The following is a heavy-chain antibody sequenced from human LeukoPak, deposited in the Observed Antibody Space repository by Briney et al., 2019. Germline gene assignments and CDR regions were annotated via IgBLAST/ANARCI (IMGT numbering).Heavy chain of an antibody. CDR1: GYTFTSYD. CDR2: MNPNSGNT. D-gene: IGHD3-22*01. CDR3: ARSDREATMIVVAASVPWAHFDP. J-gene: IGHJ5*02. V-gene: IGHV1-8*03. Sequence: ASVKVSCKASGYTFTSYDINWVRQATGQGLEWMGWMNPNSGNTGYAQKFQGRVTITRNTSISTAYMELSSLRSEDTAVYYCARSDREATMIVVAASVPWAHFDPWGQGTLVTVSS.